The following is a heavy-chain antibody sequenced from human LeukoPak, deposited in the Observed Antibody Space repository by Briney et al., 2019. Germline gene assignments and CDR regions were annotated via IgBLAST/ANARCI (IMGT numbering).Heavy chain of an antibody. CDR3: ARERGYCSSTSCRREPYHYYMDV. Sequence: PSETLSLTCTVSGGSISSYYWSWIRQPAGKGLEWIGRIYTSGSTNYNPSLKSRVTMSVDTSKNQFSLKLSSATAADTAVYYCARERGYCSSTSCRREPYHYYMDVWGKGTTVTISS. J-gene: IGHJ6*03. V-gene: IGHV4-4*07. CDR2: IYTSGST. CDR1: GGSISSYY. D-gene: IGHD2-2*01.